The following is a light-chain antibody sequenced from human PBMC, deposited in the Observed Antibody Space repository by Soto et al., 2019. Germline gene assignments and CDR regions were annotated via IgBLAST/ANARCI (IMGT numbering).Light chain of an antibody. CDR3: QQYSVWPLT. CDR2: GAS. Sequence: EIVLTQSPATLSVSPGERATLSCRASQSVSSNLAWYQQKPGQAPRLLIYGASTRATGIPDRFSGSGSGTDFTLTISRLEPEDFAVYYCQQYSVWPLTFGGGTKVDIK. J-gene: IGKJ4*01. V-gene: IGKV3D-15*01. CDR1: QSVSSN.